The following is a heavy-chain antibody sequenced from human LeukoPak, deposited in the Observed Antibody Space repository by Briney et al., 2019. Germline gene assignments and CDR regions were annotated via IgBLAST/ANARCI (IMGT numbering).Heavy chain of an antibody. V-gene: IGHV1-18*01. CDR2: ISTYNANT. Sequence: GASVKVSCKASGYTFTSYGISWVRQAPGQGLEWMGWISTYNANTHYAQKVQGRVTMTRDTSTRTAYMELKSLRSDDTAVYYCARESYYYDSSGYYPDAFDSWGQGTMVTVSS. CDR3: ARESYYYDSSGYYPDAFDS. J-gene: IGHJ3*02. CDR1: GYTFTSYG. D-gene: IGHD3-22*01.